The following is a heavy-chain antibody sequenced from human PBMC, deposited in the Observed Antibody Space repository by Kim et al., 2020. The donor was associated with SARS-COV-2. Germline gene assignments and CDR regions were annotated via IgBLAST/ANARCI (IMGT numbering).Heavy chain of an antibody. CDR1: GGSFSGYY. V-gene: IGHV4-34*01. D-gene: IGHD6-6*01. CDR3: ARGYISASIYYYYYYMDF. CDR2: IKHSGST. Sequence: SETLSLTCAVYGGSFSGYYWSWIRQPPGKGLEWFGEIKHSGSTNNNPSLKSRVTISVDTSQNQFSLKLSSVTAADTAVYYCARGYISASIYYYYYYMDF. J-gene: IGHJ6*03.